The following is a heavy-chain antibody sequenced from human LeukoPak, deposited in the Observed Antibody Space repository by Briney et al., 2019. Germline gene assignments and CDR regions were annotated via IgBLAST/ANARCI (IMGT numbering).Heavy chain of an antibody. Sequence: ASVEVSCKGSGYTFTNYYTHWVRQAPGQGLEWMGIINPSGGSTVYAQRFQGRVTMTRDTSTSTVYMEPSSLRSEDTAVYYCAGGSGYADYWGQGTLVTVSS. J-gene: IGHJ4*02. CDR2: INPSGGST. CDR3: AGGSGYADY. V-gene: IGHV1-46*01. CDR1: GYTFTNYY. D-gene: IGHD3-3*01.